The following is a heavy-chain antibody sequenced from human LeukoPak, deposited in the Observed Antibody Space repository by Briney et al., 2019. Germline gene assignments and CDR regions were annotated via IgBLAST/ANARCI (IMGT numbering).Heavy chain of an antibody. V-gene: IGHV3-23*01. Sequence: PGGSLRLSCVASGFSFSDYGMSWVRQAPGKGLEWVSSISDSGGSTKYADSVKGRFTISRDNAKNSLYLQMNSLRAEDTAVYYCARDQMAAAAALDYWGQGTLVTVSS. J-gene: IGHJ4*02. CDR1: GFSFSDYG. CDR3: ARDQMAAAAALDY. D-gene: IGHD6-13*01. CDR2: ISDSGGST.